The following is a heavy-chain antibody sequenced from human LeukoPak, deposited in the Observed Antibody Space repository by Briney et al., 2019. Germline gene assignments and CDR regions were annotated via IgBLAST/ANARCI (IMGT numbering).Heavy chain of an antibody. J-gene: IGHJ5*02. Sequence: PGGSLRLSCAASGFTVSSNYMSWVRQAPGKGLEWVSSISGSGGTTDYADSVKGRFTISRDISKNTLYLQMNSLRAEDTAVYYCASAYYYDSSALSPWGQGTLVTVSS. CDR1: GFTVSSNY. CDR3: ASAYYYDSSALSP. V-gene: IGHV3-23*01. D-gene: IGHD3-22*01. CDR2: ISGSGGTT.